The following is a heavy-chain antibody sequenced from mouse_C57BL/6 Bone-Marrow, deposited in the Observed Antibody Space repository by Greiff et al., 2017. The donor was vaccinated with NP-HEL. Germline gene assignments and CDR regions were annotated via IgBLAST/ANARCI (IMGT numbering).Heavy chain of an antibody. CDR3: ARSWSTWVDY. D-gene: IGHD5-1*01. J-gene: IGHJ2*01. CDR1: GYTFTSYW. CDR2: IHPNSGST. V-gene: IGHV1-64*01. Sequence: QVQLQQSGAELVKPGASVKLSCKASGYTFTSYWMHWVKQRPGQGLEWIGMIHPNSGSTNYNEKFKSKATLTVDKSSSTAYMQLSSLTSEDSAVYYCARSWSTWVDYWGQGTTLTVSS.